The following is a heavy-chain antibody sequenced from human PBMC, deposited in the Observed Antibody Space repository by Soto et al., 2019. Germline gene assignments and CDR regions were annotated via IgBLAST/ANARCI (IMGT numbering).Heavy chain of an antibody. D-gene: IGHD3-10*01. CDR1: GGSFSGYY. CDR2: INHSGST. V-gene: IGHV4-34*01. J-gene: IGHJ6*02. CDR3: ARGLETSKGSDV. Sequence: QVQLQQWGAGLLKPSETLSLTCAVYGGSFSGYYWSWIRQPPGKGLEWIGEINHSGSTNYNPSLKSRVTISVDTSKTQFALKLSSVTAADTAVYYCARGLETSKGSDVWGQVTTVTVSS.